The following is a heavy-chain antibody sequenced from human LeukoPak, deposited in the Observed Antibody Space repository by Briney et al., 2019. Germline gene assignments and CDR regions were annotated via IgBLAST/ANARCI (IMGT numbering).Heavy chain of an antibody. V-gene: IGHV7-4-1*02. CDR3: ARVRACITATCYWFDP. CDR1: GYTFTNYA. Sequence: GASVKVSCKASGYTFTNYAINWVRQAPGQGLEWMGWINTNTGNPTYAQGFTGRFVFSLDTSVSTAYLQISSLKAEDSAVYYCARVRACITATCYWFDPWGQGTLVTVSS. D-gene: IGHD2-2*01. CDR2: INTNTGNP. J-gene: IGHJ5*02.